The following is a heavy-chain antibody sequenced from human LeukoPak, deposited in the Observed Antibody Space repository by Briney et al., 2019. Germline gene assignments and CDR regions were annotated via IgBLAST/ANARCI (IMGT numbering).Heavy chain of an antibody. J-gene: IGHJ1*01. V-gene: IGHV1-46*01. Sequence: GASVKVSCKASGYTFTSYYMHWVRQAPGQGLEWMGIINPSGGSTSYAQKFQGRVTMTRDTSTSTVYMELSSLRSEDTAVYYCARDSAVAGPPPRYFQHWGQGTLVTVSS. CDR1: GYTFTSYY. CDR2: INPSGGST. D-gene: IGHD6-19*01. CDR3: ARDSAVAGPPPRYFQH.